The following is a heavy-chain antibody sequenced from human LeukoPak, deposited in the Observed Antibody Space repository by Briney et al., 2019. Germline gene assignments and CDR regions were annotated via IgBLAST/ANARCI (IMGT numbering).Heavy chain of an antibody. CDR1: GYTFTGYY. Sequence: GASVKVSCKASGYTFTGYYLHWVRQAPGQGLEWMGRIHPNGGGTSYAQKFQGTVTMTRDTSITTAYMELSSLISDDTAVYYCARGSLAGTTGTTGFDYWGLGTLVTASS. CDR3: ARGSLAGTTGTTGFDY. J-gene: IGHJ4*02. CDR2: IHPNGGGT. V-gene: IGHV1-2*06. D-gene: IGHD1-1*01.